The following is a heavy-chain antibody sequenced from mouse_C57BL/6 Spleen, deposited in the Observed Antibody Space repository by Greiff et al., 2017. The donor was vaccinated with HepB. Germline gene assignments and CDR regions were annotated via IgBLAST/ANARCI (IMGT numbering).Heavy chain of an antibody. V-gene: IGHV1-50*01. CDR2: IDPSDSYT. D-gene: IGHD2-4*01. CDR3: ARRAYDDYDDYAMDY. CDR1: GYTFTSYW. Sequence: QVQLQQPGAELVKPGASVKLSCKASGYTFTSYWMQWVKQRPGQGLEWIGEIDPSDSYTNYNQKFKGKATLTVDTSSSTAYMQLSSLTSEDSAVYYCARRAYDDYDDYAMDYWGQGTSVTVSS. J-gene: IGHJ4*01.